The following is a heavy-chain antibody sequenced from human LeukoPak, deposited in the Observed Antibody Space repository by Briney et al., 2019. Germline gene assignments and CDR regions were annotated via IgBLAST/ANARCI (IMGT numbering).Heavy chain of an antibody. Sequence: GGSLRLSCAASGFTFSSYSMTWVRQAPGKGLEWVSSISSSSSYIYYADSVKGRFTISRDNAKNSLYLQMNSLRAEDTAVYYCAREPTHYYYGMDVWGQGTTVTVSS. CDR1: GFTFSSYS. V-gene: IGHV3-21*01. CDR3: AREPTHYYYGMDV. CDR2: ISSSSSYI. J-gene: IGHJ6*02.